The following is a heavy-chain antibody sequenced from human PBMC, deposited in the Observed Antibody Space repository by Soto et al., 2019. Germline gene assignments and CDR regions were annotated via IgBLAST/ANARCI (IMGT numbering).Heavy chain of an antibody. Sequence: GALRLSCAASGFTFSTYTMNWVRQAPGKGLEWISSISSGSSYIYYAGSVKGRFTISRDNAKNSLFLQMNSLRADDTAVYYCARDILSGGAYPDSWGQGTKVTVSS. V-gene: IGHV3-21*01. D-gene: IGHD3-10*01. J-gene: IGHJ4*02. CDR2: ISSGSSYI. CDR3: ARDILSGGAYPDS. CDR1: GFTFSTYT.